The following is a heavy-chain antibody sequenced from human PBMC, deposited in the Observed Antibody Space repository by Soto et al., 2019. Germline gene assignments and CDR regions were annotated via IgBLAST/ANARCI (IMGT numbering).Heavy chain of an antibody. CDR3: AKATYSSGWFDY. CDR2: ISGSGGST. Sequence: GGSLRLSCADSGFTFSSYAMSWVRQAPGKGLEWVSAISGSGGSTYYADSVKGRFTISRDNSKNTLYLQMNSLRAEDTAVYYCAKATYSSGWFDYWGQGTLVTVSS. V-gene: IGHV3-23*01. J-gene: IGHJ4*02. D-gene: IGHD6-19*01. CDR1: GFTFSSYA.